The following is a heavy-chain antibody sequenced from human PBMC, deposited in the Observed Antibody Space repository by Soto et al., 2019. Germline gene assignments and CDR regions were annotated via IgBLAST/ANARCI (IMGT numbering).Heavy chain of an antibody. J-gene: IGHJ4*02. CDR2: MNPYSGNT. V-gene: IGHV1-8*01. Sequence: ASVKVSCKASGYTFTTYDISWVRQATGQGLEWMGWMNPYSGNTGYAQKFQGRVTVTRNTSISTVYMEPSGLRPDDTAVYYCARRKERSGLHYFDYWGQGSQVTVSS. CDR3: ARRKERSGLHYFDY. D-gene: IGHD6-25*01. CDR1: GYTFTTYD.